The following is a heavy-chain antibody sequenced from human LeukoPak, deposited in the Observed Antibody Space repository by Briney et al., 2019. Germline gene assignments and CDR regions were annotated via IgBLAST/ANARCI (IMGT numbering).Heavy chain of an antibody. V-gene: IGHV4-59*08. D-gene: IGHD6-13*01. J-gene: IGHJ4*02. CDR3: ARRRSSSWSIDY. Sequence: NPSETLSLTCTVSGGSISNYYWNWIRQPPGKGLEWIGYIYYSGSTNYNPSLKSRVTISVDTSKNQFSLKLSSVTAADTAVYYCARRRSSSWSIDYWGQGTLVTVSS. CDR1: GGSISNYY. CDR2: IYYSGST.